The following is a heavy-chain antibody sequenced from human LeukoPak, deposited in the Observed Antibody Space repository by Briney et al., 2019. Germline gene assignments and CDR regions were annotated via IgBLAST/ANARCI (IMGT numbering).Heavy chain of an antibody. V-gene: IGHV3-21*01. Sequence: GGSLRLSCAASGFTLNIYDMSWVRQVPGKGLEWVSSITSSSRYIYYADSVKGRFTISRDNAKNSLFLQMNSLTAEDTAVYYCTRAGEPNYYHMDVWGRGTTVTLSS. J-gene: IGHJ6*03. CDR2: ITSSSRYI. CDR1: GFTLNIYD. CDR3: TRAGEPNYYHMDV. D-gene: IGHD3-16*01.